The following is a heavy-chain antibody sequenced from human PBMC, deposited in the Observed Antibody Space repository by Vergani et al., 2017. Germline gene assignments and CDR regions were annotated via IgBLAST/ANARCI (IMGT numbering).Heavy chain of an antibody. J-gene: IGHJ6*03. CDR3: ARAAGYCSSTSCPPTLRHSYYYMDV. CDR1: GFTFSSYG. Sequence: VQLVESGGGVVQPGRSLRLSCAASGFTFSSYGMHWVRQVPGKGLEWVAVVWYDGSNKYYGDSVKGRFTISRDNSKNTLYLQMKSLRAEDTAVYYCARAAGYCSSTSCPPTLRHSYYYMDVWGKGTTVTVSS. V-gene: IGHV3-33*01. D-gene: IGHD2-2*01. CDR2: VWYDGSNK.